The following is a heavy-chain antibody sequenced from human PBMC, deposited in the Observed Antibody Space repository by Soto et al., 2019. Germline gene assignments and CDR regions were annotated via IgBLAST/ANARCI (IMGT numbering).Heavy chain of an antibody. CDR1: GDSVSNDRVA. V-gene: IGHV6-1*01. Sequence: PSQTLSLTCAISGDSVSNDRVAWNWIRQSPSRGLEWLGRTYYKSKWFNDYAVSVKSRITINPDTSKNQFSLQLNSVTPEDTAVYYCARDPDGPAAAPGCFDYWGQGTLVTVS. J-gene: IGHJ4*02. CDR3: ARDPDGPAAAPGCFDY. CDR2: TYYKSKWFN. D-gene: IGHD6-13*01.